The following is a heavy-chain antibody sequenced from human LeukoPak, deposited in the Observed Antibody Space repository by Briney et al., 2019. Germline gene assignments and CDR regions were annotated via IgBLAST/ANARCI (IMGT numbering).Heavy chain of an antibody. D-gene: IGHD3-10*01. J-gene: IGHJ4*02. CDR2: TSSSGSTI. V-gene: IGHV3-48*03. CDR3: ARDRYYGSGSYYDY. Sequence: PGGSLRLSCAASGFTFSSYEMNWVRQAPGKGLEWVSYTSSSGSTIYYADSVKGRFTISRDNAKNSLYLQMNSLRAEDTAVYYCARDRYYGSGSYYDYWGQGTLVTVSS. CDR1: GFTFSSYE.